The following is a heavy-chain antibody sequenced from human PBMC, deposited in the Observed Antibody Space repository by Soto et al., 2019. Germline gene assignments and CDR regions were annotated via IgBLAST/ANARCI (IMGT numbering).Heavy chain of an antibody. J-gene: IGHJ6*02. CDR1: GYTFTSYD. D-gene: IGHD1-26*01. Sequence: ASVKVSCKASGYTFTSYDINWVRQATGQGLEWMGWMNPNSGNTGYAQKFQGRVTMTRNTSISTAYMELSSLRSEDTAVYYCARDNSGSYYYYYGMDVWGQGTTVTVSS. CDR3: ARDNSGSYYYYYGMDV. CDR2: MNPNSGNT. V-gene: IGHV1-8*01.